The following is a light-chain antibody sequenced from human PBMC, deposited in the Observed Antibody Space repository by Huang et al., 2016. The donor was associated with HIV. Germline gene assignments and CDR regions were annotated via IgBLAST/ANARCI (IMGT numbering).Light chain of an antibody. CDR1: QDISNF. V-gene: IGKV1-33*01. J-gene: IGKJ4*01. CDR3: QQYDDVPVT. Sequence: DIQMTQSPSSLSASVGDRVSITCQASQDISNFLNWYQQKPGKAPELLIFDASNLQKGVSSKFSRSGSGTHFTLTINSLQREDIGTYYCQQYDDVPVTFGGGTQV. CDR2: DAS.